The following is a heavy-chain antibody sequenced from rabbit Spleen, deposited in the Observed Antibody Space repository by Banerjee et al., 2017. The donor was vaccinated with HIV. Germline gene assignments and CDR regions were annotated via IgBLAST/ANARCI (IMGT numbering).Heavy chain of an antibody. CDR3: ARDLVGVIGWNFYL. V-gene: IGHV1S45*01. J-gene: IGHJ4*01. CDR1: GFSFSNKAV. Sequence: QEQLVESGGGLVRPEGSLKLSWTASGFSFSNKAVMCWVRQAPGKGLQWVACAVAGSSGSTYSATWAKGRFTISKTSSTTVTLRMTSLTAADRATYFCARDLVGVIGWNFYLWGQGTLVTVS. D-gene: IGHD1-1*01. CDR2: AVAGSSGST.